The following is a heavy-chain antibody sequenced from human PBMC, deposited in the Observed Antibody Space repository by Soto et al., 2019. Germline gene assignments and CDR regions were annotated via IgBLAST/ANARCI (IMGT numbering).Heavy chain of an antibody. CDR1: GGSISSYY. J-gene: IGHJ5*02. Sequence: SETLSLTCTVSGGSISSYYWSWIRQPPGKGLEWIGYIYYSGSTNYNPSLKSRVTISRDMSKNQFSLKLRSVTAADTAVYYCARESKDYYGSGSYYGWFDPWGQGTLVTVS. CDR3: ARESKDYYGSGSYYGWFDP. CDR2: IYYSGST. V-gene: IGHV4-59*12. D-gene: IGHD3-10*01.